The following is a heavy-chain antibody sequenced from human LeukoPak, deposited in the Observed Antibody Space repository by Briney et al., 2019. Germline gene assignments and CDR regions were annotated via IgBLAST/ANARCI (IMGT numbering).Heavy chain of an antibody. CDR2: ISSSSSYI. Sequence: PGGSLRLPCAASGFTFSSYSMNWVRQAPGKGLEWVSSISSSSSYIYYADSVKGRFTISRDNSKNTLYLQMNSLRAEDTAVYYCARGVYDILTGYPYYYYGMDVWGQGTTVTVSS. CDR1: GFTFSSYS. J-gene: IGHJ6*02. V-gene: IGHV3-21*04. CDR3: ARGVYDILTGYPYYYYGMDV. D-gene: IGHD3-9*01.